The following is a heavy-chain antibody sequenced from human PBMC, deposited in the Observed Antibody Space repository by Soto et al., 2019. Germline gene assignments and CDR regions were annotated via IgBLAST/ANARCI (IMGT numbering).Heavy chain of an antibody. CDR3: ARGPATATPDYYYYMDV. CDR2: IYYSGST. V-gene: IGHV4-59*08. J-gene: IGHJ6*03. CDR1: GGSISSYY. Sequence: PSETLSLTCTVSGGSISSYYWSWIRQPPGKGLEWIGYIYYSGSTNYNPSLNSRVTISVDTSKNQFSLKLSSVTAADTAVYYCARGPATATPDYYYYMDVWGKGTTVTVSS. D-gene: IGHD2-21*02.